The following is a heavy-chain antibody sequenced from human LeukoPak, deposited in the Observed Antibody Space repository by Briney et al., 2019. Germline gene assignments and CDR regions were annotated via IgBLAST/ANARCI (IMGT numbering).Heavy chain of an antibody. CDR1: GVSFSNFA. CDR3: TTSRPVGIVGY. J-gene: IGHJ4*02. CDR2: IKSKTDGGTT. D-gene: IGHD6-13*01. Sequence: PGGSLRLSCEVSGVSFSNFAMSWVRQAPGKGLEWLGRIKSKTDGGTTDFAAPVKGRFTMSRDESENTLFLQMNSLKTEDTAVYYCTTSRPVGIVGYWGQGTLVTVSS. V-gene: IGHV3-15*01.